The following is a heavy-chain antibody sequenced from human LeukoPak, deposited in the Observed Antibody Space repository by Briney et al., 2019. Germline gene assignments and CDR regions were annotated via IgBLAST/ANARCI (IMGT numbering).Heavy chain of an antibody. CDR2: ISAGGGNT. D-gene: IGHD3-10*01. Sequence: PGGSLRLSCAASGFTFSSYAMSWVRQAPGKGLEWVSCISAGGGNTYYADSVKGRFTISRDNSKNTLYLQMNSLRAEDTALYYCAKGYYGSEGGFGYWGQGTLVTVSS. CDR1: GFTFSSYA. J-gene: IGHJ4*02. V-gene: IGHV3-23*01. CDR3: AKGYYGSEGGFGY.